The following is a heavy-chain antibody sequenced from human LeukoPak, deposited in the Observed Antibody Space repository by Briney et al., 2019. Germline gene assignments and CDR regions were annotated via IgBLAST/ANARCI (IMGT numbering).Heavy chain of an antibody. D-gene: IGHD2-2*01. CDR2: IRYDGSNK. V-gene: IGHV3-30*02. J-gene: IGHJ4*02. CDR1: DFSFRNYA. Sequence: GGSLRLSCGASDFSFRNYAMSWVRQAPGKGLEWVAFIRYDGSNKYYADSVKGRFTISRDNSKNTLYLQMNSLRAEDTAVYYCAPTPSTSGGYWGQGTLVTVSS. CDR3: APTPSTSGGY.